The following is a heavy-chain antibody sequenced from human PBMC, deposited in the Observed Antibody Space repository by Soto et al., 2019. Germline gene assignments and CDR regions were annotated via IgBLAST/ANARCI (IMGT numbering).Heavy chain of an antibody. CDR2: ISGSGGST. V-gene: IGHV3-23*01. J-gene: IGHJ4*02. D-gene: IGHD2-15*01. Sequence: EVQLLESGGGLVQPGGSLRLSCAASGFTFSSYAMSWVRQAPGKGLEWVSAISGSGGSTYYADSVKGRFTISRDNCRLREGPILPLQRQFQEHAASATERPESRGHGCLFLCEWRRLLWGWSFDYWGQGTLVTDSS. CDR3: TERPESRGHGCLFLCEWRRLLWGWSFDY. CDR1: GFTFSSYA.